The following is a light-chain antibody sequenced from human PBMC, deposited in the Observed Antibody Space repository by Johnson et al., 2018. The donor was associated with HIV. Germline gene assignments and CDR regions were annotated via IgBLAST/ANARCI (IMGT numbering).Light chain of an antibody. CDR2: ENV. Sequence: QSVLTQPPSVSAAPGQKVTISCSGSSSNIGNNYVSWYQQLPGTAPKLLVYENVKRPSGIPDRFSGSKSGTSATLGITGLQTGDEADYYCGTWDSSLSAYVIGTGTKVTVL. V-gene: IGLV1-51*02. CDR3: GTWDSSLSAYV. J-gene: IGLJ1*01. CDR1: SSNIGNNY.